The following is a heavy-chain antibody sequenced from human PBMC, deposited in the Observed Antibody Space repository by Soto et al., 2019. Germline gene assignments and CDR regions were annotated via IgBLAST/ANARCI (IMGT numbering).Heavy chain of an antibody. D-gene: IGHD4-17*01. CDR2: IIPIFGTA. CDR3: ACYGGNSVYYYGMDV. CDR1: GGTFSSYA. Sequence: SSVKVSCKASGGTFSSYAISWVRQAPGQGLEWMGGIIPIFGTANYAQKFQGRVTITADESTSTAYMELSSLRSEDTAVYYCACYGGNSVYYYGMDVWGQGTTVTVSS. V-gene: IGHV1-69*13. J-gene: IGHJ6*02.